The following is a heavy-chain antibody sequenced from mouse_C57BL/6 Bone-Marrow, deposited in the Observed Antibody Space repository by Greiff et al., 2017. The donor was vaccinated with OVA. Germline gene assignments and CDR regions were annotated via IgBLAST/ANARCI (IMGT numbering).Heavy chain of an antibody. Sequence: VQLQQSGAELVKPGASVKLSCTASGFNIKDYYMHWVKQRPEQGLEWIGRIDPEDGETKYAPKFQGKATITADTTSNTAYLQLSSLTSEDTAVYYCASWDDDYDYAMDYWGQGTSVTVSS. V-gene: IGHV14-2*01. J-gene: IGHJ4*01. D-gene: IGHD2-4*01. CDR1: GFNIKDYY. CDR3: ASWDDDYDYAMDY. CDR2: IDPEDGET.